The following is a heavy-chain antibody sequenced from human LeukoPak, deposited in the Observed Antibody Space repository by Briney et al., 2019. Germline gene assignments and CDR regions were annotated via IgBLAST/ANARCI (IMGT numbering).Heavy chain of an antibody. Sequence: SETLSLTCTVSGGSISSSSYYWGWIRQPPGQGLEWIGSIYYSGSTYYNPSLKSRVTISVDTSKNQFSLKLSSVTAADTAVYYCARLAGQGCPFDYWGQGTLVTVSS. J-gene: IGHJ4*02. V-gene: IGHV4-39*01. CDR1: GGSISSSSYY. CDR3: ARLAGQGCPFDY. CDR2: IYYSGST.